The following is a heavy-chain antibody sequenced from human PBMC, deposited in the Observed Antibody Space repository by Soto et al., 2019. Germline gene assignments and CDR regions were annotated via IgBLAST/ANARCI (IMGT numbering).Heavy chain of an antibody. J-gene: IGHJ3*02. CDR1: GYTFTSYY. Sequence: QVELVQSGAEVKKPGASVKVSCKAAGYTFTSYYMHWVRQAPGQGLEWMGFINPSGGITTYAQKLQARVTMTSDTSTSTVYMELRTLKSEDTAVYYCARRSIFTWSDAFDIWGQGTMVTVSA. D-gene: IGHD3-3*01. V-gene: IGHV1-46*01. CDR2: INPSGGIT. CDR3: ARRSIFTWSDAFDI.